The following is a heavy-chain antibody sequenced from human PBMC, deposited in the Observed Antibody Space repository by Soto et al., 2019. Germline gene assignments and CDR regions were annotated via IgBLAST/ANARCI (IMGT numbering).Heavy chain of an antibody. CDR1: GGTFSSYS. J-gene: IGHJ6*02. V-gene: IGHV1-69*13. CDR3: ARAEDIFTGSAITPALYYYYHGMDV. CDR2: IIPIFGTA. Sequence: ASVKVSCQASGGTFSSYSISWVRQAPGQGLAWMGGIIPIFGTAEYASEFQVSVTNTADESTSTAYMALSSLRSEDTAVYYCARAEDIFTGSAITPALYYYYHGMDVWGQGATVTVSS. D-gene: IGHD3-9*01.